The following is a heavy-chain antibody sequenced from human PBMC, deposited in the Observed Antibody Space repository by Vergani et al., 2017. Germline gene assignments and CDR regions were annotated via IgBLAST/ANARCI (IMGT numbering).Heavy chain of an antibody. CDR2: ISSSGSTI. CDR3: ARDRRVRGVNEY. D-gene: IGHD3-10*01. J-gene: IGHJ4*02. Sequence: QVQLVESGGGVVQPGKSLSLSCETSGFIFSDYYMSWIRQAPGKGLEWVSYISSSGSTIYYADSVKGRFTISRDNAKNSLYLQMNSLRAEDTAVYYCARDRRVRGVNEYWGQGTLVTVSS. CDR1: GFIFSDYY. V-gene: IGHV3-11*04.